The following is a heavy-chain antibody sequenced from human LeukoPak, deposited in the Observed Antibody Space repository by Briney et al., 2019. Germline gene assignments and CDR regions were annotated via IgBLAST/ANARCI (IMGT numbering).Heavy chain of an antibody. CDR1: GFTFSSYG. D-gene: IGHD6-13*01. CDR2: IRYDGSNK. V-gene: IGHV3-30*02. J-gene: IGHJ4*02. Sequence: GGSLRLSCAASGFTFSSYGMHWVRQAPGKGLEWVAFIRYDGSNKYYADSVKGRFTISRDNSKNTLYLQMNSPRAEDTAVYYCAKAFRSAAGTPIFDYWGQGTLVTVSS. CDR3: AKAFRSAAGTPIFDY.